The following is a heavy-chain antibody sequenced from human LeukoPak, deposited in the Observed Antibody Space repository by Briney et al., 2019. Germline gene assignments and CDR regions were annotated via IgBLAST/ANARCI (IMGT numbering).Heavy chain of an antibody. Sequence: PGGSLRLSCVASGAASGFTFSGYEIHWVRQVPGRGLEWEAVISYDGNKKYYADSVKGRFTISRDNSRNTLYLQMNSLRPGDTAVYYCTTLTIASPFDFWGLGTLVTVSS. CDR3: TTLTIASPFDF. D-gene: IGHD4/OR15-4a*01. CDR2: ISYDGNKK. J-gene: IGHJ4*02. V-gene: IGHV3-30*04. CDR1: GFTFSGYE.